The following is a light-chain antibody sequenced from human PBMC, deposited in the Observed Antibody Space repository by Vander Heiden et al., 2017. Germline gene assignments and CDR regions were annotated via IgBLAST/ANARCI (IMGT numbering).Light chain of an antibody. CDR2: TNN. J-gene: IGLJ3*02. CDR3: AAWDDSLNGPV. Sequence: QSVLTQPPSASGTPGQRVTISCSGSSSNIGSNTVNWYQQLPGTAPKLLIYTNNQRPSGVPDRFSGSKSGTSASLAISGLQSEDEADYYCAAWDDSLNGPVFGGGTKLTL. CDR1: SSNIGSNT. V-gene: IGLV1-44*01.